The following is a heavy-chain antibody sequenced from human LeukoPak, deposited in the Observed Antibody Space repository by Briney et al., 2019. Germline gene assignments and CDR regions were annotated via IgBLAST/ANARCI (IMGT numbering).Heavy chain of an antibody. CDR3: ASGIVVVPAAMSGAFDI. D-gene: IGHD2-2*01. V-gene: IGHV1-46*01. Sequence: ASVKVSCKASGYTLTSYYMHWVRQAPGQGLEWMGIINPSGGSTSYAQKFQGRVTMTRDMSTSTVYMELSSLRSEDTAVYYCASGIVVVPAAMSGAFDIWGQGTMVTVSS. J-gene: IGHJ3*02. CDR1: GYTLTSYY. CDR2: INPSGGST.